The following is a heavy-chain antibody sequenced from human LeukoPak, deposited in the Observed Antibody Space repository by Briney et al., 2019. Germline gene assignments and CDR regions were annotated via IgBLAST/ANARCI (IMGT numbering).Heavy chain of an antibody. Sequence: GASVKVSCKASGYTFTGYYMHWERQAPGQGLEWMGWINPNSGGTNYAQKFQGWVTMTRDTSISTAYMELSRLRSDDTAVYYCAVGYCSGGSCYSLGYWGQGTLVTVSS. J-gene: IGHJ4*02. CDR1: GYTFTGYY. CDR2: INPNSGGT. V-gene: IGHV1-2*04. D-gene: IGHD2-15*01. CDR3: AVGYCSGGSCYSLGY.